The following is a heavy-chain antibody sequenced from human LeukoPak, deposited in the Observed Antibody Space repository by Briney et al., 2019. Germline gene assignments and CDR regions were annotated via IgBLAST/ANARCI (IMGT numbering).Heavy chain of an antibody. CDR2: IKQDGSTE. CDR1: GFTFSSYW. Sequence: GGSLRLSCAASGFTFSSYWMTWVRQAPGKGLEWVANIKQDGSTEYYVDSVKGRFTISRDNAKNSLYLQMSSLRAEDTAVYYCARDRAVRWTGSLNIWGQGTMVTVSS. J-gene: IGHJ3*02. V-gene: IGHV3-7*01. D-gene: IGHD3/OR15-3a*01. CDR3: ARDRAVRWTGSLNI.